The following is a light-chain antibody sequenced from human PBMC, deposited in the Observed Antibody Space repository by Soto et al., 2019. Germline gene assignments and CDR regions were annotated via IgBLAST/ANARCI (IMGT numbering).Light chain of an antibody. CDR2: EAL. CDR1: RSISTY. V-gene: IGKV3-11*01. J-gene: IGKJ1*01. Sequence: ETVLTQSPATLSLSPGERATLSFRASRSISTYLAWYQQKPGQAPRLLIYEALNRATGIPARFSGSGSGTDFTLTISRLEPEDFAVYFCQQYGTSQTFGQGTKVDIK. CDR3: QQYGTSQT.